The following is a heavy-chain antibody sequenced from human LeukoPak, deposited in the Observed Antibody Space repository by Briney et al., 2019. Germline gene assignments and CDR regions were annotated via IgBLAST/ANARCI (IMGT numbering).Heavy chain of an antibody. J-gene: IGHJ4*02. D-gene: IGHD6-19*01. CDR1: GFIFSNYG. CDR3: AREWGRVAVAGGPGY. CDR2: IWYDGRTK. V-gene: IGHV3-33*01. Sequence: GGSLRLSCEVSGFIFSNYGMHWVRQAPGKGLEWVALIWYDGRTKFHADSVKGRFTISRDNSANTLYLQMSSLRVEDTAVYYCAREWGRVAVAGGPGYWGQGALVTVSS.